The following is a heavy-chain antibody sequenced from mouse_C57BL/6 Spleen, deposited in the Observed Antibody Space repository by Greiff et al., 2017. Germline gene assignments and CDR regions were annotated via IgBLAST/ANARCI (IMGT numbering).Heavy chain of an antibody. CDR1: GYTFTSYW. J-gene: IGHJ4*01. V-gene: IGHV1-52*01. CDR2: IDPSDSET. D-gene: IGHD2-4*01. CDR3: ARNRDYDDYDRGYAMDY. Sequence: VQLQQSGPELVKPGASVKISCKASGYTFTSYWMHWVKQRPIQGLEWIGNIDPSDSETHYNQKFKDKATLTVDKSSSTAYMQLSSLTSEDSAVYYCARNRDYDDYDRGYAMDYWGQGTSVTVSS.